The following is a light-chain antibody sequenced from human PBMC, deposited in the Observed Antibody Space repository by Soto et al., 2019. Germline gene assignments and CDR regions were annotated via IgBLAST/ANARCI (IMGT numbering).Light chain of an antibody. CDR2: ATS. J-gene: IGKJ4*01. V-gene: IGKV3-20*01. Sequence: EIVLTQSPGTLSLSPGERVTLSCRASQSVSDNYLAWYQHKPGQAPRLIMYATSNRAPGIPDRFSGSGSGTDFTLTISRLEPEDFAFYYCQQYGITSTRTFGGGTKVDIK. CDR3: QQYGITSTRT. CDR1: QSVSDNY.